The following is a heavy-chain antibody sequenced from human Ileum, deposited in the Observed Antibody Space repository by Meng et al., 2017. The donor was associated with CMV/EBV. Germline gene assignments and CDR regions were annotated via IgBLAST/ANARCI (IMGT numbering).Heavy chain of an antibody. CDR1: GFSFDDAA. D-gene: IGHD6-13*01. Sequence: GFSFDDAAMVWVRRPPGKGLEWVSLITWGGSATYYADSVKGRFTVSRDSSKNSLYLHMNSLRTEDTALYYCAKGHFSRGYSSSWPIDYWGQGTLVTVSS. CDR3: AKGHFSRGYSSSWPIDY. V-gene: IGHV3-43*01. CDR2: ITWGGSAT. J-gene: IGHJ4*02.